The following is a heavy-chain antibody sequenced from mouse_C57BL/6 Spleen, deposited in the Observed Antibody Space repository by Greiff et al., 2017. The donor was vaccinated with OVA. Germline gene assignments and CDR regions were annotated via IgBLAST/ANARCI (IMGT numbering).Heavy chain of an antibody. J-gene: IGHJ2*01. V-gene: IGHV14-2*01. CDR1: GFNINDSY. CDR2: IDPDADET. Sequence: VQLQQSGAELVKPGASVKLSCTASGFNINDSYMHWVKQRTEQGLEWIGRIDPDADETKYDPKFQGKATITADTSSNTAYLQLSSLTSEDTAVYDCARSGGNSDYWGQGTTLTVSS. CDR3: ARSGGNSDY. D-gene: IGHD1-1*02.